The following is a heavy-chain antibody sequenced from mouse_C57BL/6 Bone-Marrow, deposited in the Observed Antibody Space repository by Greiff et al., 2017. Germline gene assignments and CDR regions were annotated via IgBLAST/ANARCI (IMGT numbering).Heavy chain of an antibody. V-gene: IGHV1-82*01. Sequence: QVQLQQSGPELVKPGASVKISCKASGYAFSSSWMNWVKQRPGKGLEWIGRIYPGDGDTNYNGKFKGKATLTADKSSSTAYMQLSSLTSEDSAVYFFASLLCMDYWGQGTSVTVSS. CDR1: GYAFSSSW. CDR3: ASLLCMDY. D-gene: IGHD2-3*01. CDR2: IYPGDGDT. J-gene: IGHJ4*01.